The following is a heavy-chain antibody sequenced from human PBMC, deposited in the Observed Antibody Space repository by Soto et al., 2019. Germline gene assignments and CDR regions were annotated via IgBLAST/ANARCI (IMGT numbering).Heavy chain of an antibody. V-gene: IGHV5-51*01. D-gene: IGHD3-22*01. Sequence: PGESLKISCKGSGYSFTSYWIGWVRQMPGKGLEWMGIIYPGDSDTRYSPSFQGQVTISADKSISTAYLQWSSLKASDTAMYYCARLRGHGGYCDSSGYYYGAFDIWGQGTMVTVSS. CDR1: GYSFTSYW. CDR2: IYPGDSDT. J-gene: IGHJ3*02. CDR3: ARLRGHGGYCDSSGYYYGAFDI.